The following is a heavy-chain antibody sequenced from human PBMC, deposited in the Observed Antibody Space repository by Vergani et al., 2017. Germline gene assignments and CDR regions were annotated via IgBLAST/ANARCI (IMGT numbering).Heavy chain of an antibody. CDR1: GFTFSSYSM. V-gene: IGHV4-4*02. J-gene: IGHJ4*02. Sequence: VQLVESGGGLVKRGGSLRLSCAASGFTFSSYSMNWVRQAPGKGLEWIGEICHTEDTKYSPSLKSRVTVSVDESRNLFSLRLNSVTDADTAVYYCATIGYRRWGYYFDYWGQGILVTVSS. CDR3: ATIGYRRWGYYFDY. CDR2: ICHTEDT. D-gene: IGHD2-2*02.